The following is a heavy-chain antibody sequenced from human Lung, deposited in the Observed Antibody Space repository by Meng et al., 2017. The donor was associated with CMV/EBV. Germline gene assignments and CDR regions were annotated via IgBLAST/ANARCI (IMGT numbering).Heavy chain of an antibody. J-gene: IGHJ4*02. Sequence: SVKVSXKASGGTFSSYAISWVRQAPGQGLEWMGGIIPIFGTANYAQKFQGRVTITTDESTSTAYMELSSLRSEDTAVYYCARGPGIAVAGLFDYWGQRTLVTVSS. CDR3: ARGPGIAVAGLFDY. D-gene: IGHD6-19*01. V-gene: IGHV1-69*05. CDR2: IIPIFGTA. CDR1: GGTFSSYA.